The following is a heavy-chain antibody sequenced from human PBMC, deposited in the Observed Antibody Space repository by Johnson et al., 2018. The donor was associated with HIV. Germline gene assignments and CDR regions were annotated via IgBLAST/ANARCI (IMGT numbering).Heavy chain of an antibody. D-gene: IGHD4-17*01. J-gene: IGHJ3*02. CDR3: ARGIRFVEAGRENDGFDI. CDR1: GFTFSSYA. Sequence: QVQVLESGGGVVQPGRSLRLSCAASGFTFSSYAMHWVRQAPGKGLEWVAVISYDGSNKYYADSVKGRFTISRDNSKNTLYLQMNSLRAEDTAVYYCARGIRFVEAGRENDGFDIWGQGTVVTVSS. CDR2: ISYDGSNK. V-gene: IGHV3-30-3*01.